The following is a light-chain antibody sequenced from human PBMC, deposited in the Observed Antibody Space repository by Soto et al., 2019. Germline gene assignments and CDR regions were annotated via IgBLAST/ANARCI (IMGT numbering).Light chain of an antibody. J-gene: IGKJ4*01. CDR3: QQYGSSPKT. Sequence: IVLTQSPGTLALSPGGRATLSCRASQSVSSSYLAWYQQKPGQAPRLLIYGASSRATGIPDRFSGSGSGTDFALTISRLEPEDFAVYYCQQYGSSPKTFGGGSKV. CDR1: QSVSSSY. V-gene: IGKV3-20*01. CDR2: GAS.